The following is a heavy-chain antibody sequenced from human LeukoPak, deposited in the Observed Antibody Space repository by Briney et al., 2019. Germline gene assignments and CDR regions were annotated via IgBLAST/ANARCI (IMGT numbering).Heavy chain of an antibody. Sequence: GGSLRLSCAASGFTFSIYSMNRVRQAPGKGLVWVSGIHADGSGTDYADFVKGRFTISRDNAKNMLYLDMNSLRADDTAVYYCARDRPNNWFDPWGQGTLVTVSS. J-gene: IGHJ5*02. CDR1: GFTFSIYS. CDR3: ARDRPNNWFDP. CDR2: IHADGSGT. V-gene: IGHV3-74*01.